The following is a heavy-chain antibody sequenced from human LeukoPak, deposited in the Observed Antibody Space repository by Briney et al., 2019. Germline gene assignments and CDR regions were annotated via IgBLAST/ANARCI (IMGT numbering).Heavy chain of an antibody. J-gene: IGHJ6*02. CDR1: GFTFSNAW. V-gene: IGHV3-15*07. CDR2: IKSKTDGGTT. CDR3: TTDPGTVIVVVPAAISRFEIVDV. D-gene: IGHD2-2*01. Sequence: GGSLRLSCAASGFTFSNAWTNWVRQAPGKGLEWVGRIKSKTDGGTTDYAAPVKGRFTISRDDSKNTLYLQMSSLKTEDTAVYYCTTDPGTVIVVVPAAISRFEIVDVWGQGTTVTVSS.